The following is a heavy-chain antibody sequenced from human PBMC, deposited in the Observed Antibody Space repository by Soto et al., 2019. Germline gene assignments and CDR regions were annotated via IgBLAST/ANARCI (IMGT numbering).Heavy chain of an antibody. CDR1: GFTFSSYA. J-gene: IGHJ4*02. D-gene: IGHD3-22*01. CDR3: ARVREHYSSGSYHPFDY. CDR2: ISYDGSNK. Sequence: GGSLRLSCAASGFTFSSYAMHWVRQAPGKGLEWVAVISYDGSNKYYADSVKGRFTISRDNSKNTLYLQMNSLRAEDTAVYYCARVREHYSSGSYHPFDYWCPGTLVTVFS. V-gene: IGHV3-30-3*01.